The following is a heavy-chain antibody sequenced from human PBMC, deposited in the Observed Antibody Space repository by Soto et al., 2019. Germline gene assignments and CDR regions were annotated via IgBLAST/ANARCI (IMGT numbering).Heavy chain of an antibody. V-gene: IGHV3-53*01. Sequence: EVQLVESGGGLIQPGGSLRLSCAASGFTVTSNYMSWVRQAPGKGLEWVSVIYSGGSTYYADSVKGRFTISRDNSKNTLYLQMSSVRAEDAAVYYCARGPPYPANWYFDPWGRGTLVTVSS. CDR3: ARGPPYPANWYFDP. J-gene: IGHJ2*01. CDR1: GFTVTSNY. CDR2: IYSGGST. D-gene: IGHD2-2*01.